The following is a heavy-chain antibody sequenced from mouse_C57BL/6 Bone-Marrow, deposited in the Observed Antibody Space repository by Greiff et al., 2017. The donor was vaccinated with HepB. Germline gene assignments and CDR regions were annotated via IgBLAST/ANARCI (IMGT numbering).Heavy chain of an antibody. CDR2: IDPSDSYT. V-gene: IGHV1-59*01. J-gene: IGHJ2*01. D-gene: IGHD2-4*01. CDR3: ASATMITTEGTLDY. CDR1: GYTFTSYW. Sequence: VQLQQPGAELVRPGTSVKLSCKASGYTFTSYWMHWVKQRPGQGLEWIGVIDPSDSYTNYNQKFKGKATLTVDTSSSTAYMQLSSLTSEDSAVYYCASATMITTEGTLDYWGQGTTLTVSS.